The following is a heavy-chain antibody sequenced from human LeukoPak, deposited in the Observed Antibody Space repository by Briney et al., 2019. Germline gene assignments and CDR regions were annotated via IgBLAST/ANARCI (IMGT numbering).Heavy chain of an antibody. CDR2: INPNSGGT. D-gene: IGHD2-21*02. Sequence: GASVKVSCKASGYTFTGYYMHWVRQAPGQGLEWMGWINPNSGGTNYAQKFQGRVTMTRDTSISTAYMELSRLRSDDTAVYYCARDQAGLRCGGDCYSGIHWGQGTLVTVSS. J-gene: IGHJ4*02. CDR1: GYTFTGYY. V-gene: IGHV1-2*02. CDR3: ARDQAGLRCGGDCYSGIH.